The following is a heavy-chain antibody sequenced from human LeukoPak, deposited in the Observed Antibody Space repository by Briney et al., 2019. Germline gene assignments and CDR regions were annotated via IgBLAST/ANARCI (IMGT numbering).Heavy chain of an antibody. V-gene: IGHV3-23*01. J-gene: IGHJ4*02. CDR3: AKAGIQSGDY. D-gene: IGHD5-18*01. Sequence: GGSLRLSCAASGFTFSSYAMSWVRQAPGKGLEWVSAISGSGGSTYYADSARGRFTISRDNSKHTLYLQMNSLRAEDTAVYYCAKAGIQSGDYWGQGTVVTVSS. CDR1: GFTFSSYA. CDR2: ISGSGGST.